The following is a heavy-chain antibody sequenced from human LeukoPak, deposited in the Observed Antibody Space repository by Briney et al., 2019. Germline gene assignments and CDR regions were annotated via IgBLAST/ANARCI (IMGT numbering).Heavy chain of an antibody. V-gene: IGHV3-23*01. Sequence: PGGSPRLSCAASGFTFSSYAMSWVRQAPGKGLEWVSAISGSGGSTYYADSVKGRFTISRDNSKNTLYLQMNSLRAEDTAVYYCAKVSLWFGEWYLDYWGQGTLVTVSS. J-gene: IGHJ4*02. D-gene: IGHD3-10*01. CDR2: ISGSGGST. CDR3: AKVSLWFGEWYLDY. CDR1: GFTFSSYA.